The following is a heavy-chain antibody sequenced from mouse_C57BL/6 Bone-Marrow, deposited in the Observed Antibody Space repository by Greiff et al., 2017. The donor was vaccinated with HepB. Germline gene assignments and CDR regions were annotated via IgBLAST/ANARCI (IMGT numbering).Heavy chain of an antibody. CDR1: GFTFSDFY. CDR3: ARDAGFAY. V-gene: IGHV7-1*01. J-gene: IGHJ3*01. CDR2: SRNKANDYTT. Sequence: EVKLQESGGGLVQSGRSLRLSCATSGFTFSDFYMEWVRQAPGKGLEWIAASRNKANDYTTEYSASVKGRFIVSRDTSQSILYLQMNALRAEDTAIYYCARDAGFAYWGQGTLVTVSA.